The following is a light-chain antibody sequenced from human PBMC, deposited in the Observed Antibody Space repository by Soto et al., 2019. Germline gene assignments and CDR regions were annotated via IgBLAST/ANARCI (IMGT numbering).Light chain of an antibody. CDR3: CSYAGNNTVV. V-gene: IGLV2-11*01. Sequence: QSALTQPRSVPGSPGQSVTISCGGSSSDVGVYKYVSWYKQHPGTAPKLIIFDVSKRPSGVPDRFSGSKSGNTASLAISGLQTDDEGDYYCCSYAGNNTVVFGGGTQLTVL. J-gene: IGLJ2*01. CDR1: SSDVGVYKY. CDR2: DVS.